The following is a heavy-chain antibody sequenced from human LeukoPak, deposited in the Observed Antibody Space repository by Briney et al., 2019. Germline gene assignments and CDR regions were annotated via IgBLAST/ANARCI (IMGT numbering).Heavy chain of an antibody. D-gene: IGHD6-19*01. J-gene: IGHJ4*02. V-gene: IGHV3-23*01. CDR3: VKDRGRSVAVAADY. CDR2: ISGSGGAI. Sequence: GGSLRLSCVASGFTFNYAMTWVRQAPGRGLEWASSISGSGGAIYYANSVKGRFTISRDNSRNTLFLQMNSLRAEDTALYYCVKDRGRSVAVAADYWGQGTLVTVSS. CDR1: GFTFNYA.